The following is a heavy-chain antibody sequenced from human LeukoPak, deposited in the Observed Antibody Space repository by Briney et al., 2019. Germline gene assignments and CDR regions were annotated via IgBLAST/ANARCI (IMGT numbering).Heavy chain of an antibody. CDR1: GVSITNYY. J-gene: IGHJ4*02. CDR3: ATYSTASVGFHY. D-gene: IGHD6-13*01. Sequence: SKTLSLTCIVSGVSITNYYWTWIRQPPGEGLEWIGYAFYTGSTNYNPSLESRVTISVDTSKNQVSLKLTSMTAADTAVYYCATYSTASVGFHYWGRGTLVTVSS. CDR2: AFYTGST. V-gene: IGHV4-59*01.